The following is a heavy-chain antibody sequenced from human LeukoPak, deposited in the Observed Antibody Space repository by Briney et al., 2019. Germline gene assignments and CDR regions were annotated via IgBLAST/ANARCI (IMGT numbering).Heavy chain of an antibody. D-gene: IGHD1-1*01. CDR3: ARDGNWYYFDF. Sequence: PSQTLSLTCTVSGGSISSGGYYWSWIRQHPGKGLEWIGYIYYSGSTYYNPSLKSRVTISLDTSQNHFSLKLTSVTAADTAVYYCARDGNWYYFDFWGLGTLVTVSS. V-gene: IGHV4-31*03. CDR2: IYYSGST. CDR1: GGSISSGGYY. J-gene: IGHJ4*02.